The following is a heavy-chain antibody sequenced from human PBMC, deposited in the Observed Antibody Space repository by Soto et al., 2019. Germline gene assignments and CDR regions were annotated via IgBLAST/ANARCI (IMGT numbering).Heavy chain of an antibody. CDR1: GFSSSDFY. V-gene: IGHV3-11*06. D-gene: IGHD6-6*01. J-gene: IGHJ6*02. CDR3: ARSRLYSGLDV. CDR2: ISSAGSYI. Sequence: GGSLRLSCAASGFSSSDFYMSWIRQAPGKGLAWISSISSAGSYINYAGSLKGRFTISRDNANNSVFLHLTSLRAEDTAVYYCARSRLYSGLDVWGQGTTVTVSS.